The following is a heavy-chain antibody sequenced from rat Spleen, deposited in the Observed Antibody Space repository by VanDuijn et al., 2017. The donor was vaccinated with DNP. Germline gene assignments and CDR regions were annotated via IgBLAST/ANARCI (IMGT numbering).Heavy chain of an antibody. J-gene: IGHJ2*01. CDR3: ARHGRRVFDY. Sequence: EVQLVESGGGLVQPGRSLKLSCAASGFTFSDYYMAWVRQVPGKGLEWIASITSGSGTTSYPDAVKGRFMISRDDTKNTLYLQMNSLRSEDMATYYCARHGRRVFDYWGQGVMVTVSS. V-gene: IGHV5-25*01. D-gene: IGHD1-11*01. CDR1: GFTFSDYY. CDR2: ITSGSGTT.